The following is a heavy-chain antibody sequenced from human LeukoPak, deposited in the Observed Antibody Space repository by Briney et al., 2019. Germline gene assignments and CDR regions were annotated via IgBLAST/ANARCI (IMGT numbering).Heavy chain of an antibody. CDR1: GGSISSYY. CDR3: ARISGSMGGFDP. Sequence: SETLSLTCTVSGGSISSYYWSWIRQPPGKGLEWIGSIYCSGSTYYNPSLKSRVTISVDTSKNQFSLKLSSVTAADTAVYHCARISGSMGGFDPWGQGTLVTVSS. CDR2: IYCSGST. J-gene: IGHJ5*02. D-gene: IGHD1-26*01. V-gene: IGHV4-39*07.